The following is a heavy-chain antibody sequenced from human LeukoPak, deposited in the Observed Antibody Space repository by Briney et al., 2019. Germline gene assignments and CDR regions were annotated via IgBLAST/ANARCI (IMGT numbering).Heavy chain of an antibody. CDR1: GGSISSSSYY. V-gene: IGHV4-39*07. CDR2: IYYSGST. Sequence: PSETLSLTCTVSGGSISSSSYYWGWIRQPPGKGLEWIGSIYYSGSTYYNPSLKSRVTISVDTSKNQFSLKLSSVTAADTAVYYCARVVGSGSYGIDWSDPWGQGTLVTVSS. J-gene: IGHJ5*02. CDR3: ARVVGSGSYGIDWSDP. D-gene: IGHD1-26*01.